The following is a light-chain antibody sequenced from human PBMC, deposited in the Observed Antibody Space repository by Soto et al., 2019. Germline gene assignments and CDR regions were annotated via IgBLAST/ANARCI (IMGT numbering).Light chain of an antibody. V-gene: IGLV2-8*01. CDR2: EVS. CDR1: NSDVGHYNY. Sequence: QSALTQPASVSGSPGQSITISCTGTNSDVGHYNYVSWYQQHPGKAPQLLIYEVSERPSGVPDRFSGSKSGNTASLTVSGLQAEDEADYYCSSYAGSNNYVFGTGTKLTVL. CDR3: SSYAGSNNYV. J-gene: IGLJ1*01.